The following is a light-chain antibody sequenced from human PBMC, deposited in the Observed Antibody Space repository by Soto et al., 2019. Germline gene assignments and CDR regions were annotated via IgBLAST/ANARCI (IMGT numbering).Light chain of an antibody. J-gene: IGKJ4*01. CDR2: DAS. V-gene: IGKV3-11*01. CDR1: QGVSSY. CDR3: QQRSNWLT. Sequence: EIVLTQSPATLSLSPGERATLSCRASQGVSSYVAWYQQKPGQAPRLLIYDASNRATGIPARFSGSGSGTDFTLTISSLEPEDFAVYYCQQRSNWLTFGGGTKVEIK.